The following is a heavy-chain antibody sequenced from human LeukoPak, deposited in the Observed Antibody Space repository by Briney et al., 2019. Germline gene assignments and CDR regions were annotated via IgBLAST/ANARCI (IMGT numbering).Heavy chain of an antibody. J-gene: IGHJ4*02. CDR2: ISGDGRGT. CDR3: ARGGAYGLRFFDY. Sequence: GGSLRLSCAASGFIFTDYWMHWVRQGPGKELVWVARISGDGRGTTYADSVKGRFTISRDNAKSTAFLQMKSLRAEDTAVYYCARGGAYGLRFFDYWGQGTLVTVSS. CDR1: GFIFTDYW. D-gene: IGHD3-3*01. V-gene: IGHV3-74*01.